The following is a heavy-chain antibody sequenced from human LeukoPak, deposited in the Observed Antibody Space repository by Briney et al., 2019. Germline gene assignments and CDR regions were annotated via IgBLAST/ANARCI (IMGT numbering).Heavy chain of an antibody. CDR3: AGIHYWTK. V-gene: IGHV3-23*01. CDR2: ISPDGSTT. J-gene: IGHJ4*02. CDR1: GFTFVIHD. D-gene: IGHD2-8*01. Sequence: GGSLRFYCAASGFTFVIHDMIWVRQVPGKGLEWVSEISPDGSTTHYLDSVKGRFIISRDNSENTLYLQMNSLRAEDTAVYYCAGIHYWTKWGQGTLVTVSS.